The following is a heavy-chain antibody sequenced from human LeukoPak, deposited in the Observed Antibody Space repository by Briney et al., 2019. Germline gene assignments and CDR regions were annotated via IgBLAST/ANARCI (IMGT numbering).Heavy chain of an antibody. CDR1: GFTFSSYT. Sequence: GGSLRLSCAASGFTFSSYTMHWVRQAPGKGLEYVSAISSNGGSTYYANSVKGRFTISRDNSKNTLYLQMGSLRTEDMAVYYCATVGYGSNLYYMDVWGKGTTVTVSS. CDR2: ISSNGGST. D-gene: IGHD4-23*01. V-gene: IGHV3-64*01. CDR3: ATVGYGSNLYYMDV. J-gene: IGHJ6*03.